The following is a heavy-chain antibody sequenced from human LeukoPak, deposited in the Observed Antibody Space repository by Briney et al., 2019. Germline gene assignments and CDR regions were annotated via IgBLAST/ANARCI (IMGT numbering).Heavy chain of an antibody. CDR2: INHSGST. CDR3: ARGADGSGSYSRYNWFDP. Sequence: SETLSLTCAVYGGSFSGYYWSWIRQPPGKGLEWIGEINHSGSTNYNPSLKSRVTISVDTSKNQFSLKLSSVTAADTAVYYCARGADGSGSYSRYNWFDPWGQGTLVTVSS. J-gene: IGHJ5*02. V-gene: IGHV4-34*01. CDR1: GGSFSGYY. D-gene: IGHD3-10*01.